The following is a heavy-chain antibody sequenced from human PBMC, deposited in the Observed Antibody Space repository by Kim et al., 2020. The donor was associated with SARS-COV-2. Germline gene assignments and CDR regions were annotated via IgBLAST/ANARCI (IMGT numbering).Heavy chain of an antibody. CDR1: GFTVGNNY. CDR2: IYSGGST. Sequence: GGSLRLSCAASGFTVGNNYMRWVRQAPGKGLEWVSLIYSGGSTYYADSVKGRFTISSDSSKNTLYLQMNSLRVEDTAVYYCANSAAYWGQGTLVTVSS. V-gene: IGHV3-53*01. CDR3: ANSAAY. D-gene: IGHD2-15*01. J-gene: IGHJ4*02.